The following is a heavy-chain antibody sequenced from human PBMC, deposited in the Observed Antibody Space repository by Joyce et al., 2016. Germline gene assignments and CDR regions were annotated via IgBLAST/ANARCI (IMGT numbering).Heavy chain of an antibody. CDR2: ISHTGST. J-gene: IGHJ4*02. Sequence: QVQLQQWGAGLLKPSESLSLTCAVYGGSFSGYYWSWIRQPPGKGLEWIGDISHTGSTKYNPSLKSRGTISVDTSKNQFSLNLSSVTAADTAVYYCVRGRSQLRVATSLGRTGGYIDYWGQGSLVTVSS. D-gene: IGHD5-12*01. V-gene: IGHV4-34*01. CDR3: VRGRSQLRVATSLGRTGGYIDY. CDR1: GGSFSGYY.